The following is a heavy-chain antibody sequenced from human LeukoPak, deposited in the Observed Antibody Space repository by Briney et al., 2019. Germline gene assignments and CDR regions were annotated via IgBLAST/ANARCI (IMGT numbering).Heavy chain of an antibody. D-gene: IGHD3-10*01. J-gene: IGHJ4*02. CDR2: ISDDGTNK. V-gene: IGHV3-30*18. CDR1: GFSFSTYG. CDR3: AKGPNSSGGFYFDN. Sequence: GRSLRLSCAASGFSFSTYGMNWVRQGPGKGLEWVAVISDDGTNKYYADSVKGRCTISRDNSKNALYLEMNSMRAEDTAVYYCAKGPNSSGGFYFDNWGQGTLVTVYS.